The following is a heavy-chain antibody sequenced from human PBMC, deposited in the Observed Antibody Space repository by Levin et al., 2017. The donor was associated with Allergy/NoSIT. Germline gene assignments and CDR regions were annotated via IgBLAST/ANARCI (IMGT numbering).Heavy chain of an antibody. CDR3: ARTGIVGATIGWFDP. Sequence: GESLKISCAASGFTFSSYTMNWVRQAPGKGLEWVSSISSGSSYIYYADSVKGRFPISRDNAKNSLYLQMNSLRVEDTAVYYCARTGIVGATIGWFDPWGQGTLVTVSS. V-gene: IGHV3-21*01. CDR1: GFTFSSYT. D-gene: IGHD1-26*01. CDR2: ISSGSSYI. J-gene: IGHJ5*02.